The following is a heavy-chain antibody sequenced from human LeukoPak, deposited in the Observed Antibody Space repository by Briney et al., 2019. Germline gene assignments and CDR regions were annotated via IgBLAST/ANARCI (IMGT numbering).Heavy chain of an antibody. J-gene: IGHJ4*02. CDR1: GYTFTSYY. CDR2: INPSGGST. Sequence: ASVKVSCKASGYTFTSYYMHWVRQAPGQGLEWMGIINPSGGSTSYAQKFQGRVTVTRDMSTSTVYMELSSLRSEDTAVYYCARDNQQLAHDYWGQGTLVTVSS. CDR3: ARDNQQLAHDY. V-gene: IGHV1-46*01. D-gene: IGHD6-13*01.